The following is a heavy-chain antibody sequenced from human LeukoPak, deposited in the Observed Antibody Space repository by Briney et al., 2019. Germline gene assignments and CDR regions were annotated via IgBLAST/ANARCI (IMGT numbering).Heavy chain of an antibody. CDR1: GFTFSSYA. Sequence: GGSLRLSCAASGFTFSSYAMSWVRQAPGKGLEWVSAISGSGGSTYYADSVKGRFTISRDNSKNTLYLQMNSLRAENTAVYYCAKGSQWLEYFDYWGQGTLVTVSS. CDR3: AKGSQWLEYFDY. CDR2: ISGSGGST. J-gene: IGHJ4*02. V-gene: IGHV3-23*01. D-gene: IGHD6-19*01.